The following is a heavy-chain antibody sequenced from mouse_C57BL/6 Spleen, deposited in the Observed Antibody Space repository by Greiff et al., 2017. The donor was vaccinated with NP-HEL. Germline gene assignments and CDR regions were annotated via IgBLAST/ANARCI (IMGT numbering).Heavy chain of an antibody. V-gene: IGHV1-26*01. CDR3: TRRANLDY. CDR2: INPNNGGT. J-gene: IGHJ2*01. D-gene: IGHD3-1*01. Sequence: EVQLQQSGPELVKPGASVKISCKASGYTFTDYYMNWVKQSHGKSLEWIGDINPNNGGTSYNQKFKGKATLTVDKSSSTAYIELRSLTSEDSSLYYCTRRANLDYWGQGTTLTVSS. CDR1: GYTFTDYY.